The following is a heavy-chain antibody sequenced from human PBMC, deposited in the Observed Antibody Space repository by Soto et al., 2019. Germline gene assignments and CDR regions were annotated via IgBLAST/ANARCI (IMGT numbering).Heavy chain of an antibody. D-gene: IGHD6-13*01. CDR2: IIPIFGTA. CDR3: ATIAAAGTIYWYFDL. CDR1: GGTFSSYA. Sequence: QVQLVQSGAEVKKPGASVKVSCKASGGTFSSYAISWVRQAPGQGLEWMGGIIPIFGTANYAQKFQGRVTITADESTSTAYMELSSLRSEDTAVYYCATIAAAGTIYWYFDLWGRGTLVTVSS. V-gene: IGHV1-69*01. J-gene: IGHJ2*01.